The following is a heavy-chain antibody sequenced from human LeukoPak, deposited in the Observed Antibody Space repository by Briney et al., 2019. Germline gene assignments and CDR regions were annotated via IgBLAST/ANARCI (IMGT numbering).Heavy chain of an antibody. Sequence: SETLSLTCTVSRGSISTSNYYWGWVRQPPGKALEWIGNIFYSGSTYYSPSLKSRVTISLDTSRNQFSLKLNSVTAADTAVYYCARLRVRGYGYGPWEGPTWLDYWGQGTLVTVSS. CDR3: ARLRVRGYGYGPWEGPTWLDY. CDR2: IFYSGST. V-gene: IGHV4-39*07. J-gene: IGHJ4*02. CDR1: RGSISTSNYY. D-gene: IGHD5-18*01.